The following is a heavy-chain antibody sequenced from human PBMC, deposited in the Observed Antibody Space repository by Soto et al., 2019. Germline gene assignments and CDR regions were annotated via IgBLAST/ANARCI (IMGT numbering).Heavy chain of an antibody. CDR3: AKDQGYCSSTSCSLFDY. J-gene: IGHJ4*02. Sequence: PGGSLRLSCAASGFTFSSYGMHWVRQAPGKGLEWVAVISYDGSNKYYADSVKGRLTISRDNSKNTLYLQMNSLRAEDTAVYYCAKDQGYCSSTSCSLFDYWGQGTLVTVSS. CDR1: GFTFSSYG. D-gene: IGHD2-2*01. CDR2: ISYDGSNK. V-gene: IGHV3-30*18.